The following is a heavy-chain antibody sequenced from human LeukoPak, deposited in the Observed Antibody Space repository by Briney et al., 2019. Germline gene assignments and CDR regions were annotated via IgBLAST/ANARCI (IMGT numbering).Heavy chain of an antibody. CDR1: GFTFSSYG. D-gene: IGHD6-13*01. CDR3: ASCSWHGDYFDY. Sequence: PGGSLRLSCAASGFTFSSYGMHWVRQAPGKGLEWVAVISYDGSNKYYADSVKGRFTISRDNSKNTLYLQMNSLRAEDTAVYYCASCSWHGDYFDYWGQGTLVTVSS. V-gene: IGHV3-30*03. J-gene: IGHJ4*02. CDR2: ISYDGSNK.